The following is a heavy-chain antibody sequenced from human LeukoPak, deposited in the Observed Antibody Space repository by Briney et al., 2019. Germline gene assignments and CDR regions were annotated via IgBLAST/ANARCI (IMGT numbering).Heavy chain of an antibody. CDR3: ARGVVSSSGWYGTSTRYGMDV. CDR2: IYYSGST. J-gene: IGHJ6*02. V-gene: IGHV4-59*01. Sequence: SETLSLTCTVSGGSISSYYWSWIRQPPGKGLEWIGYIYYSGSTNYNPSLKSRVTTSVDTSKNQFSLKLSSVTAADTAVYYCARGVVSSSGWYGTSTRYGMDVWGQGTTVTVSS. D-gene: IGHD6-19*01. CDR1: GGSISSYY.